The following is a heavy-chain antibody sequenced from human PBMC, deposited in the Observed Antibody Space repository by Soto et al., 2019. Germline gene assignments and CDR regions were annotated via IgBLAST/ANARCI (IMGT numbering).Heavy chain of an antibody. V-gene: IGHV3-53*05. CDR3: ARGRRDYSGYYGYYFDY. J-gene: IGHJ4*02. CDR2: IYSGGST. CDR1: GFTVSSNY. Sequence: GGSLRLSCAASGFTVSSNYMSWVRQAPGKGLEWVSVIYSGGSTYYADSVKGWVTMTRDTSISTAYMDLNRLRSDDTAVYYCARGRRDYSGYYGYYFDYWGQGTLVTVSS. D-gene: IGHD3-22*01.